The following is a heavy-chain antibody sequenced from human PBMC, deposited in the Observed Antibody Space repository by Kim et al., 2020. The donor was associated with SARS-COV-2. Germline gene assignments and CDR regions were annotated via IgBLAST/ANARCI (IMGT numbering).Heavy chain of an antibody. CDR2: IYSGGST. CDR1: GFTVSSNY. D-gene: IGHD3-10*01. CDR3: ARATMVRGVMLGFDY. Sequence: GGSLRLSCAASGFTVSSNYMSWVRQAPGKGLEWVSVIYSGGSTYYAASAKGRFTISRDNSKNTLYLQMNSMRAEDTAVYYCARATMVRGVMLGFDYWGQG. J-gene: IGHJ4*02. V-gene: IGHV3-53*01.